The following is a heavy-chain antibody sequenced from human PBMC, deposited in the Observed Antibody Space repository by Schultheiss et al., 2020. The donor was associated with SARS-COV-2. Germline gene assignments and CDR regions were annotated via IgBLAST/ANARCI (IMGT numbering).Heavy chain of an antibody. J-gene: IGHJ3*02. D-gene: IGHD4-17*01. CDR2: INHSGST. CDR3: ARYDYGDYSDAFDI. Sequence: GSLRLSCAVYGGSFSGYYWSWIRQPPGKGLEWIGEINHSGSTNYNPSLKSRVTISVDTSKNQFSLKLSSVTAADTAVYYCARYDYGDYSDAFDIWGQGTMVTVSS. V-gene: IGHV4-34*01. CDR1: GGSFSGYY.